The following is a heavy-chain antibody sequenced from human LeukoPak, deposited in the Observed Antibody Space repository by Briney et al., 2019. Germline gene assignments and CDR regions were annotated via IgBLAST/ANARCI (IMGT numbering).Heavy chain of an antibody. J-gene: IGHJ4*02. Sequence: SETLSLTCTVSGVSISSSSYYWGWIRKPPGKGLEWIGSIYYSGSTYYNPSLKSRVTISVDTSKNQFSLKLSSVTAADTAVYYCARRSIVGALGFHWGQGTLVTVSS. CDR1: GVSISSSSYY. CDR3: ARRSIVGALGFH. D-gene: IGHD1-26*01. V-gene: IGHV4-39*01. CDR2: IYYSGST.